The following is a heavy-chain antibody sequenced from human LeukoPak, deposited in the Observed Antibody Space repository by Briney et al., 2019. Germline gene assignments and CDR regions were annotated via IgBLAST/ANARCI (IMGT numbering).Heavy chain of an antibody. CDR1: GGSISSSSYY. V-gene: IGHV4-39*01. J-gene: IGHJ5*02. Sequence: SETLSRTCTVSGGSISSSSYYWGWIRQPPGKGLEWIGSIYYTGSTYYNPSLKSRVTISVDTSKNQFSLKLSSVTAADTAVYYCAREVTRYDFWSGYYVGWFDPWGQGTLVTVSP. D-gene: IGHD3-3*01. CDR2: IYYTGST. CDR3: AREVTRYDFWSGYYVGWFDP.